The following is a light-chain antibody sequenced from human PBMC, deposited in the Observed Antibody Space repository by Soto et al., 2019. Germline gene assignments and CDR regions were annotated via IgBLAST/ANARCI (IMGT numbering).Light chain of an antibody. J-gene: IGLJ3*02. V-gene: IGLV3-21*04. CDR1: NIGSKS. CDR2: YDS. CDR3: QVWDSSSDHGV. Sequence: SYELTQPPSVSVAPGKKARITCGGNNIGSKSVHWYQQKPGQATVLVIYYDSDRPSGIPERFSGSNSGNTATRTISRVEAGDEADYYCQVWDSSSDHGVFGGGTKLTVL.